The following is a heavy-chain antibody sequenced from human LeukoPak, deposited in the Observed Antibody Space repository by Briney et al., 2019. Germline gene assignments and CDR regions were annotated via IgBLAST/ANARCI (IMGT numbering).Heavy chain of an antibody. CDR1: GFTFISYT. CDR2: ISSSSTYI. Sequence: GGSLRLSCAASGFTFISYTMNWVRQAPGKGLEWVSSISSSSTYIYYADSLKGRFTISRDNAKNSLYLQMNSLRAEDTAVYYCARVLYGDYSFDYWGQGTPVTVSS. D-gene: IGHD4-17*01. CDR3: ARVLYGDYSFDY. J-gene: IGHJ4*02. V-gene: IGHV3-21*01.